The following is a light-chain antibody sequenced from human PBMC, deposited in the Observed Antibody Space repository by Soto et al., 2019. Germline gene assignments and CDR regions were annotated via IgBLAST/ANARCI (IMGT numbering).Light chain of an antibody. CDR1: SGDIGSYNR. J-gene: IGLJ1*01. V-gene: IGLV2-14*01. CDR3: RSYTNINTRACV. CDR2: EVT. Sequence: QSVLTQPASVSGSPGQSITISCTGTSGDIGSYNRVSWYQQHPGKAPKLIIYEVTDRPSGVSNRFSGSKSGNTASLTIYGIQAEDEAEYYCRSYTNINTRACVFGTGTRSPS.